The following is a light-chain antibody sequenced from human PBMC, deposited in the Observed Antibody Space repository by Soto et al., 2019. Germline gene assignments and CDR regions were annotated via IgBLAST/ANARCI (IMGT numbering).Light chain of an antibody. V-gene: IGKV2-28*01. CDR2: LAS. CDR1: QSLQHSNGYNN. CDR3: MHALQTPA. Sequence: DIVMTQSPLSLPVTPGEPASISCRSSQSLQHSNGYNNLDWYVQKPGQSPQILIYLASNRSSGFPERFRGSGSGTDFTLKIDRVEAEDVWVYYCMHALQTPAFGKGTKVEIK. J-gene: IGKJ1*01.